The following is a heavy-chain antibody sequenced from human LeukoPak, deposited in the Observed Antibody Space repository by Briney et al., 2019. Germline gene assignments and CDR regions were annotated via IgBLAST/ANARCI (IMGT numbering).Heavy chain of an antibody. Sequence: PGRSLRLSCAASGFTFDDYAMHWVRQAPGKGLEWVSGISWNSGNIGYADSVKGRFTISRDNAKKSLYLQMNSLRAEDTALYYCAKDKIEYYYDSSGYHFDYWGQGTLVTVSS. CDR3: AKDKIEYYYDSSGYHFDY. CDR1: GFTFDDYA. V-gene: IGHV3-9*01. J-gene: IGHJ4*02. D-gene: IGHD3-22*01. CDR2: ISWNSGNI.